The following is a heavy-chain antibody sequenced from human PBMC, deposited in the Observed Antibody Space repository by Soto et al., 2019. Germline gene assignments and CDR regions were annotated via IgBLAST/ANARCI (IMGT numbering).Heavy chain of an antibody. CDR1: GGTFSSYA. CDR2: IIPIFGTA. V-gene: IGHV1-69*13. J-gene: IGHJ4*02. Sequence: GASVKVSCKASGGTFSSYAISWVRQAPGQGLEWMGGIIPIFGTANYAQKFQGRVTITADESTSTAYMELSSLRSEDTAVYYCASYDSSGYYYSCWGQGTPVTVSS. CDR3: ASYDSSGYYYSC. D-gene: IGHD3-22*01.